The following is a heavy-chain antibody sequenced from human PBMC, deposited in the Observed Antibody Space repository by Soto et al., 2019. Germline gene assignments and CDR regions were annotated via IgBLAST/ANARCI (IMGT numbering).Heavy chain of an antibody. D-gene: IGHD4-4*01. CDR1: GYPFTGYY. V-gene: IGHV1-2*02. CDR3: ARDLTPSNYGWFDP. J-gene: IGHJ5*02. CDR2: INPNSGGT. Sequence: GASVKVSCKASGYPFTGYYIHWVRQAPGQGLEWMGWINPNSGGTNYAHKFQGRVTMTRDTSTSTAYMELNRLRSDDTAVYYCARDLTPSNYGWFDPWGQGTLVTV.